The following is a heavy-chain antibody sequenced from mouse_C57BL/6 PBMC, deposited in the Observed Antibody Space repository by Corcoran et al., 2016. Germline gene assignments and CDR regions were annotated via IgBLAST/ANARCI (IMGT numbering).Heavy chain of an antibody. CDR3: TTFYGGFAY. Sequence: QVQLKQSGAELVRPGASVKLSCKASGYTFTDYYINWVKQRPGQGLEWIARIYPGSGNTYYNEKFKGKATLTAEKSSSTAYMQLSSLTSEDTAVYYCTTFYGGFAYWGQGTLVTVSA. J-gene: IGHJ3*01. CDR2: IYPGSGNT. V-gene: IGHV1-76*01. CDR1: GYTFTDYY. D-gene: IGHD1-2*01.